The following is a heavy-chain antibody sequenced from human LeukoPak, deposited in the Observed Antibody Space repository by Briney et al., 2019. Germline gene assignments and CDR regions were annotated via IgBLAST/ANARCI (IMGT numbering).Heavy chain of an antibody. D-gene: IGHD1-26*01. Sequence: NPSETLSLTCTVSGGSISSGDYYWSWIRQPPGKGLEWIGYIYYSGSTYYNPSLKSRVTISVDTSKNQFSLRLSSVTAADTAVYYCATTYSSGSPDFFQHWGQGTLVTVSS. CDR2: IYYSGST. CDR3: ATTYSSGSPDFFQH. J-gene: IGHJ1*01. CDR1: GGSISSGDYY. V-gene: IGHV4-30-4*02.